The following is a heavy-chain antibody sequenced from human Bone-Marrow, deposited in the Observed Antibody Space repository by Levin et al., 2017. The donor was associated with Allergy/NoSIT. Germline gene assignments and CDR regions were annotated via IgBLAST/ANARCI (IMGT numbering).Heavy chain of an antibody. D-gene: IGHD3-9*01. J-gene: IGHJ4*02. CDR1: GYDFPDSF. CDR3: AGGAVSEILNGYYGH. CDR2: INPKSGYT. Sequence: GASVKVSCKASGYDFPDSFIHWVRQAPGQGLEWVGRINPKSGYTNYAQKFQGRVTLTRDTSITTVYMELLRLTSDDTALFFFAGGAVSEILNGYYGHWGQGTLLTVSS. V-gene: IGHV1-2*06.